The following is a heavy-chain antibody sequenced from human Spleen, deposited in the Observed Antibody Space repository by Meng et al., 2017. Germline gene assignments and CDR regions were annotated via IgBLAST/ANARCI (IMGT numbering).Heavy chain of an antibody. CDR1: GVPISNYA. J-gene: IGHJ4*02. D-gene: IGHD1-26*01. V-gene: IGHV3-30-3*02. CDR3: VKNRVFEGPTRDDY. CDR2: ISYDGSNK. Sequence: QVQLVESGGGVVQPGRSLRVSCAASGVPISNYAIHWVRQAPGKGLEWVAVISYDGSNKFYADSVKGRFTISRDNSNNTLYLQMNSLRAEDTAVYYCVKNRVFEGPTRDDYWGQGTLVTVSS.